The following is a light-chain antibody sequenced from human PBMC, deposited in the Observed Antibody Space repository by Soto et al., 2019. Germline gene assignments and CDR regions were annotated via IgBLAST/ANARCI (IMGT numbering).Light chain of an antibody. CDR2: GAS. CDR1: QNVISNY. J-gene: IGKJ4*01. CDR3: QQYGSSPLS. Sequence: EIKLTQSPGTLSLSPGERATLSCRASQNVISNYLAWYQVKPGQAPRLFIAGASSRATGIPDRLTGSGSGSDFTLTITKLEPEDFAMYYCQQYGSSPLSFGGGPKVEI. V-gene: IGKV3-20*01.